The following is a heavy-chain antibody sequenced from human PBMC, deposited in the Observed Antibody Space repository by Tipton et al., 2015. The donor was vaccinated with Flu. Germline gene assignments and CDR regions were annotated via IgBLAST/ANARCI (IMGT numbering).Heavy chain of an antibody. CDR2: MYTSGTT. CDR3: ARGEVGATPADY. J-gene: IGHJ4*02. Sequence: TLSLTCTVSGGSITSYYWSWIRQPAGKGLEWIGHIYTIGRMYTSGTTDYNPSLKSRVSMSLDTSKNQFSLKVTSVTAADTAVYYCARGEVGATPADYWGQGTLVTVSS. D-gene: IGHD1-26*01. V-gene: IGHV4-4*07. CDR1: GGSITSYY.